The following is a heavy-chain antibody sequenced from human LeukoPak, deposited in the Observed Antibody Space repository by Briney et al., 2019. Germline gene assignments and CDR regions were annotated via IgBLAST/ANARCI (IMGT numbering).Heavy chain of an antibody. CDR2: VNPNSGGT. Sequence: ASVKVSCKASGYTFTGYYMHWARRAPGQGLEWMGWVNPNSGGTNYAQKFQGRVTMTRDTSISTAYMELSRLRSDDTAVYYCARDYGSGSYYTVGYWGQGTLVTVSS. CDR3: ARDYGSGSYYTVGY. V-gene: IGHV1-2*02. D-gene: IGHD3-10*01. J-gene: IGHJ4*02. CDR1: GYTFTGYY.